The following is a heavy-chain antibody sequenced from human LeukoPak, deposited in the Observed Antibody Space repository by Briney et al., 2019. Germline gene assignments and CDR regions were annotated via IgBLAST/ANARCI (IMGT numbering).Heavy chain of an antibody. V-gene: IGHV3-74*01. Sequence: PGGSLRLSCAASGFTFSSNWMHWVRQAPGKGLVWVSRINSDGSDTTYADSVKGRVTISRDNAKNTLYLQMSSLRVEDTAVYHCVREQTSISLYGMDVWGQGTTVTVSS. CDR3: VREQTSISLYGMDV. CDR1: GFTFSSNW. CDR2: INSDGSDT. D-gene: IGHD2/OR15-2a*01. J-gene: IGHJ6*02.